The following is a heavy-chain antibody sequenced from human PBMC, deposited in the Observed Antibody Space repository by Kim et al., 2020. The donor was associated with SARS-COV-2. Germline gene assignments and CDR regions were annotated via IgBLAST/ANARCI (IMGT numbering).Heavy chain of an antibody. D-gene: IGHD2-21*02. J-gene: IGHJ6*01. Sequence: GGSLRLSCVASGFTFSNSGMSWVRQPPGKGLEWVGGIKRKAGGETLDYAASGKGSISISRDDTRITLQMQMDSAKTAATDDYSSTREVGVTASFYYCMD. CDR2: IKRKAGGETL. V-gene: IGHV3-15*05. CDR1: GFTFSNSG. CDR3: TREVGVTASFYYCMD.